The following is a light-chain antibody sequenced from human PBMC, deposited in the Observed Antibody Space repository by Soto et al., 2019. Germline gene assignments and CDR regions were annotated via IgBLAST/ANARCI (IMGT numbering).Light chain of an antibody. CDR1: QAVRSN. Sequence: EIVMTQSPATLSVSPGERATLSCRASQAVRSNIAWNQQKPGQAPRLVIYGSSTRATGFPARFSGSGSGTEFTLTISSLQSEDFALYYCQQYNDWPLTFGQGTRVEIK. CDR3: QQYNDWPLT. J-gene: IGKJ1*01. CDR2: GSS. V-gene: IGKV3-15*01.